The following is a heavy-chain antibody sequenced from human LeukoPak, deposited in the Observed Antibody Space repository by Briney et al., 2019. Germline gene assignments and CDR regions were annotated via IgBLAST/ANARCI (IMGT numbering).Heavy chain of an antibody. Sequence: GGSLRLSCAASGFTFSDYWMSRMRQAPGKGLEWVANIKYDGDEEYYVDSVKGRSTISRDNAKNSLYLQLNSLRVEDTAVYYCKSGGAAPGSFDNWGQGTLVTVSP. CDR3: KSGGAAPGSFDN. CDR2: IKYDGDEE. V-gene: IGHV3-7*01. D-gene: IGHD6-13*01. CDR1: GFTFSDYW. J-gene: IGHJ4*02.